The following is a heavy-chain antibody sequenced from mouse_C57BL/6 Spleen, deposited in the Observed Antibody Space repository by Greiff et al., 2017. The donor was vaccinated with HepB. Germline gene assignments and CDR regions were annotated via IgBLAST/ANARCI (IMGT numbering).Heavy chain of an antibody. CDR2: INPNNGGT. D-gene: IGHD1-1*01. CDR1: GYTFTDYY. CDR3: ARAEIYYYGSSLDY. Sequence: EMQLQQSGPELVKPGASVKISCKASGYTFTDYYMNWVKQSHGKSLEWIGDINPNNGGTSYNQKFKGKATLTVDKSSSTAYMELRSLTSEDSAVYYCARAEIYYYGSSLDYWGQGTTLTVSS. V-gene: IGHV1-26*01. J-gene: IGHJ2*01.